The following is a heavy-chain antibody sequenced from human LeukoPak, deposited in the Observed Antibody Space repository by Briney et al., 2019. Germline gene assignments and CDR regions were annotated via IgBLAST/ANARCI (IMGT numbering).Heavy chain of an antibody. CDR1: GGSISSNSDY. J-gene: IGHJ4*02. CDR2: IHYSGTT. D-gene: IGHD6-19*01. CDR3: ARAIAVAGPFDY. V-gene: IGHV4-39*07. Sequence: SETLSLTCGVSGGSISSNSDYWAWIRQPPRKGLEWIGNIHYSGTTYYNPSLKGRVTMSVDTSKNQFSLKMTSVTAADTAIYYCARAIAVAGPFDYWGQGILVTVSS.